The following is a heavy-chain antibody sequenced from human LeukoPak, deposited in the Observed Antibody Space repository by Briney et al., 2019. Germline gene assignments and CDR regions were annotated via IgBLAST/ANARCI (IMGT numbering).Heavy chain of an antibody. J-gene: IGHJ6*02. CDR3: ARADSSSWYVSYYYGMDV. CDR1: GGSISSGGYS. D-gene: IGHD6-13*01. Sequence: SQTLSLTCAVSGGSISSGGYSWSWIRQPPGKGLEWIGYIYHSGSTYYNPSLKSRVTISVDRSKNQFSLKLSSVTAADTAVYYCARADSSSWYVSYYYGMDVWGQGTTVTVSS. V-gene: IGHV4-30-2*01. CDR2: IYHSGST.